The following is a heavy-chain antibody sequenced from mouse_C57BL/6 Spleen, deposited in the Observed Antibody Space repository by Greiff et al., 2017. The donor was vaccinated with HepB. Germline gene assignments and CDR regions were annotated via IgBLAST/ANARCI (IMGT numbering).Heavy chain of an antibody. CDR3: ARSGVWLYYFDY. CDR1: GYTFTDYY. CDR2: INPNNGGT. V-gene: IGHV1-26*01. D-gene: IGHD2-2*01. Sequence: VQLQQSGPELVKPGASVKISCKASGYTFTDYYMNWVKQSHGKSLEWIGDINPNNGGTSYNQKFKGKATLTVDKSSSTAYMELRSLTSEDSAVYYCARSGVWLYYFDYWGQGTTLTVSS. J-gene: IGHJ2*01.